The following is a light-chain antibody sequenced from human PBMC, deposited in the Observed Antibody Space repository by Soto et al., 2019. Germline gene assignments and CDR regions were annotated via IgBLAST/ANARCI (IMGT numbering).Light chain of an antibody. CDR3: MQALQTPRT. Sequence: DIVMSQSPLSLPVTPGEPASISCRSSQSLLHPNGGTYLEWYLQKPGQSPQLLIYLTSSRASGVPDRCTGSGSGTDFTRKIRRVEAEDVGVYYCMQALQTPRTFGRGTKVEIK. CDR2: LTS. CDR1: QSLLHPNGGTY. V-gene: IGKV2-28*01. J-gene: IGKJ1*01.